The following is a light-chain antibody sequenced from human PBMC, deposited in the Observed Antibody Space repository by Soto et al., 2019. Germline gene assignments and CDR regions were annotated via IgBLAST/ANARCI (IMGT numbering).Light chain of an antibody. J-gene: IGKJ2*01. V-gene: IGKV3-20*01. Sequence: ESMLTQSPGTLSLSPGERATLSCRASQSVSTRYLAWYQQKPGQAPRLLIYGASIRATGIPDRFSGSGSGTDFTRTISRLEPEDFAVYYCHQFGSSPPAFTFGQGTKLE. CDR3: HQFGSSPPAFT. CDR1: QSVSTRY. CDR2: GAS.